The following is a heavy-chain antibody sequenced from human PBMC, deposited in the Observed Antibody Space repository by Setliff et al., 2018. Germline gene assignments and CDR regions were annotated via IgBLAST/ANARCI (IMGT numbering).Heavy chain of an antibody. Sequence: ASVKVSCKASGYTFTGYYMHWVRQAPGQGLEWMGRINPNSGGTNYAQKFQGRVTMTRDTSISTAHMELSRLRSDDTAVYYCARDGTSLPSIAAHADYWGQGTLVTVSS. CDR1: GYTFTGYY. V-gene: IGHV1-2*06. CDR3: ARDGTSLPSIAAHADY. D-gene: IGHD6-6*01. CDR2: INPNSGGT. J-gene: IGHJ4*02.